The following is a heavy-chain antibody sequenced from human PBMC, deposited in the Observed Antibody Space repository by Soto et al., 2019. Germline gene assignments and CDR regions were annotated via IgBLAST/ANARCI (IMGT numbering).Heavy chain of an antibody. CDR3: ARDSSDYGDYVGYFDY. CDR2: IYYSGST. J-gene: IGHJ4*02. D-gene: IGHD4-17*01. Sequence: PSETLSLTCTVSGGSISSYYWSWIRQPPGKGLEWIGYIYYSGSTNYNPSLKSRVTISVDTSKNQFSLKLSSVTAADTAVYYCARDSSDYGDYVGYFDYWGQGTLVTVSS. V-gene: IGHV4-59*01. CDR1: GGSISSYY.